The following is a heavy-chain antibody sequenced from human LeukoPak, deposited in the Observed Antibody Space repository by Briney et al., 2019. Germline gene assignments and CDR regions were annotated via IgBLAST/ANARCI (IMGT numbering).Heavy chain of an antibody. D-gene: IGHD3-22*01. J-gene: IGHJ4*02. CDR1: GGSVSSGSYY. CDR2: IYYSGST. V-gene: IGHV4-61*01. CDR3: ARDRDYYDTSLGY. Sequence: SETLSLTCTVSGGSVSSGSYYWSWIRQPPGKGLEWIGYIYYSGSTNYNPSLKSRVTISIDTSKNQFSLKQISVTAADTAMYYCARDRDYYDTSLGYWGQGTLVTVSS.